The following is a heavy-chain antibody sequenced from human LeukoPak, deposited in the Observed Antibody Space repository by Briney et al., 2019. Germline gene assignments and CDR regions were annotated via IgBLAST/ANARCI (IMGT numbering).Heavy chain of an antibody. V-gene: IGHV3-21*01. Sequence: GGSLRLSCAASGFTFSSYSMNSVRQAPGKGLEWVSSISSSSSYIYYADSVKGRFTISRDNAKNSLYLQMNSLRAEDTAVYYCARRDYGDSGYFDYWGQGTLVTVSS. CDR3: ARRDYGDSGYFDY. CDR2: ISSSSSYI. CDR1: GFTFSSYS. J-gene: IGHJ4*02. D-gene: IGHD4-17*01.